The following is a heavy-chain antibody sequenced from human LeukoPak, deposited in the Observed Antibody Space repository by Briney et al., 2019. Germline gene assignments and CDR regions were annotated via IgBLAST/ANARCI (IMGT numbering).Heavy chain of an antibody. CDR1: GFPFTTYW. D-gene: IGHD3-10*01. CDR3: ARNYGSGNYYTPSDL. Sequence: GEALEISLKGSGFPFTTYWIAWVRPMPGKGLGWMGIVYPCDYDTRYSPSFQGQVISADKSINTAYLQWSNLKASDTAMYYCARNYGSGNYYTPSDLWGQGTLVTVSS. V-gene: IGHV5-51*01. CDR2: VYPCDYDT. J-gene: IGHJ5*02.